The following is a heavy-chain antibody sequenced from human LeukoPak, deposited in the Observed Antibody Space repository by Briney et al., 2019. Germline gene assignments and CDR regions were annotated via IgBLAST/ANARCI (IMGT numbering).Heavy chain of an antibody. CDR1: GFTVSSNY. D-gene: IGHD6-6*01. J-gene: IGHJ4*02. CDR2: ISSSSSYI. CDR3: ARAGGGYSSSSEDY. V-gene: IGHV3-21*01. Sequence: PGGSLRLSCAASGFTVSSNYMSWVRQAPGKGLEWVSSISSSSSYIYYADSVKGRFTISRDNAKNSLYLQMNSLRAEDTAVYYCARAGGGYSSSSEDYWGQGTLVTVSS.